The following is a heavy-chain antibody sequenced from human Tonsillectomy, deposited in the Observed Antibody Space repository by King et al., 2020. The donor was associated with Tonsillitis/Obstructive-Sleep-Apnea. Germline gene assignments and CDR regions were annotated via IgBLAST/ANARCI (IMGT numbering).Heavy chain of an antibody. V-gene: IGHV1-46*01. D-gene: IGHD6-13*01. CDR3: ARERDGKQQTAGLDV. CDR1: GYTFTNYY. Sequence: QLVQSGAEVKKPGASVKVSCGTSGYTFTNYYIHWVRQAPGQGLEWMGIINPSDGFTNYAQKFQGRVTMTSDTSSSTLYMELSSLRSEDTGVYYCARERDGKQQTAGLDVWGQGTTVTVSS. CDR2: INPSDGFT. J-gene: IGHJ6*02.